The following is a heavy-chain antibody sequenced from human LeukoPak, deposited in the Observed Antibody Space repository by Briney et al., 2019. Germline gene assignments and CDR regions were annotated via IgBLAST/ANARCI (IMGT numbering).Heavy chain of an antibody. V-gene: IGHV3-21*01. CDR1: GFTFSSYS. D-gene: IGHD6-19*01. Sequence: PGGFLRLSCAASGFTFSSYSMNWVRQAPGKGLEWVSSISSSSSYIYYADSVKGRFTISRDNAKNSLYLQMNSLRAEDTAVYYCASSSSGWLPYFDYWGQGTLVTVSS. J-gene: IGHJ4*02. CDR2: ISSSSSYI. CDR3: ASSSSGWLPYFDY.